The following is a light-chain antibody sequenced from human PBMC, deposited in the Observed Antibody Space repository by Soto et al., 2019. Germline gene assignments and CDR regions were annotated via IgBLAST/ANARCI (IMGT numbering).Light chain of an antibody. CDR3: HQLCMYPPT. CDR2: AAS. V-gene: IGKV1D-8*03. CDR1: QGISSY. J-gene: IGKJ4*01. Sequence: VIWMTQSPSLLSASTGDRVTISCRMSQGISSYLAWYQQKPGKAPELLIYAASTLQSGGPSRFSGSRAGTDFALTITSMLAEDFATYYCHQLCMYPPTFGGGTKVDIK.